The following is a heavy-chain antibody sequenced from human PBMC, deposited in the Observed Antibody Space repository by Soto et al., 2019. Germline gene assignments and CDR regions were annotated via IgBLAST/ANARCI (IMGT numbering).Heavy chain of an antibody. V-gene: IGHV4-59*01. CDR3: ARVPTHCNISTCYPYYYGMDV. D-gene: IGHD2-2*01. CDR1: GGSISSYY. J-gene: IGHJ6*02. Sequence: SETLSLTCTVSGGSISSYYWDWIRQPPRKGLEWIGYIYYSGSTNYNPSLKSRVTISVDMSKNQFSLRLSSVTAADTAVYYCARVPTHCNISTCYPYYYGMDVWGQGTTVTVSS. CDR2: IYYSGST.